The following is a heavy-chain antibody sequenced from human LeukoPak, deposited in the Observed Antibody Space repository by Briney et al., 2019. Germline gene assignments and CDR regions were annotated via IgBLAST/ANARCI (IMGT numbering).Heavy chain of an antibody. V-gene: IGHV4-59*12. CDR2: IYYSGST. Sequence: SETLSLTCTVSGGSISSYYWSWIRQPPGKGLEWIGYIYYSGSTNYNPSLKSRVTISVDTSKNQFSLKLSSVTAADTAVYYCARLGLRFRGAFDIWGQGTMVTVSS. CDR1: GGSISSYY. J-gene: IGHJ3*02. D-gene: IGHD5-12*01. CDR3: ARLGLRFRGAFDI.